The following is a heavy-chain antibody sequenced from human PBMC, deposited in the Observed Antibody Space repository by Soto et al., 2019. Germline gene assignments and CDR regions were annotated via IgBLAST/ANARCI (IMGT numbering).Heavy chain of an antibody. Sequence: SETLSLTCTVSGGSISSGGYYWSWIRQHPGKGLEWIGYIYYSGSTYYNPSLKSRVTISVDTSKNQFSLKLSSVTAADTAVYYCARDRGRFWLYSSSLNSYFYYYSGQGTLVTVSS. J-gene: IGHJ4*02. CDR3: ARDRGRFWLYSSSLNSYFYYY. D-gene: IGHD6-13*01. CDR2: IYYSGST. CDR1: GGSISSGGYY. V-gene: IGHV4-31*03.